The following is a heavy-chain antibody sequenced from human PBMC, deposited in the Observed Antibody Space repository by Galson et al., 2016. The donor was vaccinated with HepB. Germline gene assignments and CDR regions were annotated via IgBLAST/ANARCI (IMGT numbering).Heavy chain of an antibody. CDR1: GFTFSKAW. CDR3: ATDYCSGPSCYFAAFGI. Sequence: SLRLSCAASGFTFSKAWMSWVRQAQGKGPEWIGRIKAESDDGTTDCAAPVKGRFTISRDDSKNTLYLQMRSLRTEDTAVYYCATDYCSGPSCYFAAFGIWGQGTIVAVSS. D-gene: IGHD2-2*01. CDR2: IKAESDDGTT. V-gene: IGHV3-15*01. J-gene: IGHJ3*02.